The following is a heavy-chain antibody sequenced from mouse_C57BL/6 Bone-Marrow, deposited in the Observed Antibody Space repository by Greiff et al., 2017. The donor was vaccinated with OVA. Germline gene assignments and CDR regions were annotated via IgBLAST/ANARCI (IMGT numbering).Heavy chain of an antibody. V-gene: IGHV5-17*01. CDR2: ISSGSSTI. J-gene: IGHJ4*01. Sequence: EVQLVESGGGLVKPGGSLKLSCAASGFTFSDYGMHWVRQAPEKGLEWVAYISSGSSTIYDADTVKGRFTISRDNAKNTLFLQMTSLRSEDTAMYYCARPDSYYAMDYWGQGTSVTVSS. CDR3: ARPDSYYAMDY. CDR1: GFTFSDYG.